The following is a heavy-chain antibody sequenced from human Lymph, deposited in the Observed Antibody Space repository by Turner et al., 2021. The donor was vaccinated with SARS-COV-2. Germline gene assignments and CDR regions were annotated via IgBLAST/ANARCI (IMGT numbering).Heavy chain of an antibody. Sequence: QVQLQESGPGLVRPSETLSLTCTVSGGSISSTSWSWIRQSPGRGLEWIGYFYKIGSIDYYPTLRSRVTISVDTSKNQLSLNLISVTAADTAVYYCARHQGSTSGYDHGMNVWGQGTAVIVSS. CDR3: ARHQGSTSGYDHGMNV. CDR1: GGSISSTS. V-gene: IGHV4-59*08. CDR2: FYKIGSI. J-gene: IGHJ6*02. D-gene: IGHD1-1*01.